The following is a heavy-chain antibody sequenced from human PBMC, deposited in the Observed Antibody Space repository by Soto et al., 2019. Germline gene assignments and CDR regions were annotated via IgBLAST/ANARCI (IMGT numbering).Heavy chain of an antibody. CDR2: ISGTGVST. CDR3: AKGGRPPREPFMDV. J-gene: IGHJ6*02. CDR1: GFTFSGFTFSSYA. D-gene: IGHD1-1*01. Sequence: PGGSLRLSCAASGFTFSGFTFSSYAMTWVRQAPGKGLEWVSTISGTGVSTYYADSVKGRFTISRDNSKDTLHLRMNSLRAEDTAEYFCAKGGRPPREPFMDVWGQGTTVTVSS. V-gene: IGHV3-23*01.